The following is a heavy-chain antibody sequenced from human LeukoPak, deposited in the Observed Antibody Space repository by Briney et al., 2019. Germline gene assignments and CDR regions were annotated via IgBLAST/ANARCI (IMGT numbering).Heavy chain of an antibody. Sequence: TGGSLRLSCAASELTVSTNYMNWVRQAPGKGLEWVSVLYSGGKTYSADSVKGRFTISRDNSKNTLYLLMNSLRAEDTAVYYCASIGRSGWYFDYWGQGTLVTVSS. D-gene: IGHD6-19*01. CDR2: LYSGGKT. V-gene: IGHV3-53*01. J-gene: IGHJ4*02. CDR1: ELTVSTNY. CDR3: ASIGRSGWYFDY.